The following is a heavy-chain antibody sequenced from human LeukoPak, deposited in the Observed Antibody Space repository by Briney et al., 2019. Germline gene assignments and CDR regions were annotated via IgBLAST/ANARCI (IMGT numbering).Heavy chain of an antibody. D-gene: IGHD2-2*01. Sequence: GGSLRLSCAASGFTVSSNYMSWVRQAPGKGLEWVPVIYSGGSTYYADSVKGRFTISRANSKNTLYLQMNSLRAEDTAVYYCAKDRKGYCSSTSCYGGYFQHWGQGTLVTVSS. V-gene: IGHV3-66*02. J-gene: IGHJ1*01. CDR1: GFTVSSNY. CDR2: IYSGGST. CDR3: AKDRKGYCSSTSCYGGYFQH.